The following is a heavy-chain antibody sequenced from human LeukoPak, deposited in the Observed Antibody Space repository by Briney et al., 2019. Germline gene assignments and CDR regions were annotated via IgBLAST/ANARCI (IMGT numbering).Heavy chain of an antibody. CDR1: GFTFSSYA. CDR3: AKVKSLAVAGPLVY. CDR2: ISGSGGST. J-gene: IGHJ4*02. D-gene: IGHD6-19*01. Sequence: GGSLRLSCAASGFTFSSYAMSWVRQAPGKGLEWVSAISGSGGSTYYADSVKGRFTISRDNSKNTLYLQMNSLRAEDTAVYYCAKVKSLAVAGPLVYWGQGTLVTVSS. V-gene: IGHV3-23*01.